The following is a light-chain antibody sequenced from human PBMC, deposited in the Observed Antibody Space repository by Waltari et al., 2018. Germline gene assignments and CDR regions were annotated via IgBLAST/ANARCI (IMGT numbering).Light chain of an antibody. CDR2: DAS. CDR3: QQYYDSPLT. Sequence: DTQLSQFPSTLAASVGDRITITCQASQDINNYLNWYQQKPGKAPKLLIYDASYLEIGVPSRFSGSGSGTDFTFTISNLQAEDVAVYSCQQYYDSPLTFGGGTKVEIK. J-gene: IGKJ4*01. CDR1: QDINNY. V-gene: IGKV1-33*01.